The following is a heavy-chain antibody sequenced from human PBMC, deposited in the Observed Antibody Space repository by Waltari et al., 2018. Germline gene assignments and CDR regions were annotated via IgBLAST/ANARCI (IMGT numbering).Heavy chain of an antibody. CDR2: IDGKGGGT. V-gene: IGHV3-74*01. CDR1: GFTF. J-gene: IGHJ3*02. Sequence: EVQLVESGGGSVQPGGSLRLSCAASGFTFMHWVRQAPGKGLVWVSRIDGKGGGTGYAESVKGRFTISRDNAKNTLYLQMNSLRAEDTAVYYCVRGINHAFDIWGQGTMVTVSS. CDR3: VRGINHAFDI.